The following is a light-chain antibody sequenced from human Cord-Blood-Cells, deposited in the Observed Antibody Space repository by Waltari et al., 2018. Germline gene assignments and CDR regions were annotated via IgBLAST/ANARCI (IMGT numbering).Light chain of an antibody. J-gene: IGKJ1*01. CDR2: DAS. Sequence: EIVLTQSPATLSLSPGERATLSCRASQSVSSYLAWYQQKPGQAPRLLIYDASNSATGIPARSSGSGSGTDFTLTISSLEPEDFAVYYCQERSNWPPWTFGQGTKVEIK. V-gene: IGKV3-11*01. CDR1: QSVSSY. CDR3: QERSNWPPWT.